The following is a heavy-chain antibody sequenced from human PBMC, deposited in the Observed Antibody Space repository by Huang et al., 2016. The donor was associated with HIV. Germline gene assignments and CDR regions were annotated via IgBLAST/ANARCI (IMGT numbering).Heavy chain of an antibody. CDR2: IIPRFGTR. V-gene: IGHV1-69*13. J-gene: IGHJ3*01. CDR1: GGSFNTFG. D-gene: IGHD3-16*01. Sequence: QVQLVQSGAEVRKPGSSVKVSCRASGGSFNTFGINWVRQAPGQGLEWMGGIIPRFGTRNDAQRFKDRVTITADETTGVVHLEVTSLRSDDTAVYFCAKRGGAWGSPYAFDLWGPGTMVTVSS. CDR3: AKRGGAWGSPYAFDL.